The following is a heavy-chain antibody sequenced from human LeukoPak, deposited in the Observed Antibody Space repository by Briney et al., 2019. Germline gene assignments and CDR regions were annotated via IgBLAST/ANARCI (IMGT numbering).Heavy chain of an antibody. Sequence: SETLSLTCAVYGGSFSGYYWSWIRQPPGKGLEWIGEINHSGSTNYNPSLKSRVTISVDTSKNQFSLKLRSVTAADTAVYYCARDSGAAQLWGQGTLVTVSS. V-gene: IGHV4-34*01. CDR3: ARDSGAAQL. CDR1: GGSFSGYY. D-gene: IGHD6-13*01. J-gene: IGHJ1*01. CDR2: INHSGST.